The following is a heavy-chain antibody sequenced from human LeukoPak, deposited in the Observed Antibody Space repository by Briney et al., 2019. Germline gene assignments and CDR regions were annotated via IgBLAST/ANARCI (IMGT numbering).Heavy chain of an antibody. V-gene: IGHV4-39*01. CDR1: GGSISSSSYY. CDR2: IYYSGST. CDR3: ASPGYSSSWYPRGYDY. D-gene: IGHD6-13*01. Sequence: SETLSLTCTVSGGSISSSSYYWGWIRQPPGKGLEWIGSIYYSGSTYYNTSLKSRVTISVDTSKNQFSLKLSSVTAADTAVYYCASPGYSSSWYPRGYDYWGQGTLVTVSS. J-gene: IGHJ4*02.